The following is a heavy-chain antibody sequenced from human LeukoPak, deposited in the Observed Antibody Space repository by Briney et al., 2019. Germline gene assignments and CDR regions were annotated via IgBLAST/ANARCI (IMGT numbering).Heavy chain of an antibody. Sequence: GGSLRLSCAASGFTFSSYGMSWVRQAPGKGLEWVSAISGSGGSTYYADSVKGRFTISRDNSKNTLYLQMNSLRAEDTAVYYCAKWPRGEDDFWSGYYNGYYYMDVWGKGTTVTVSS. D-gene: IGHD3-3*01. CDR3: AKWPRGEDDFWSGYYNGYYYMDV. CDR2: ISGSGGST. J-gene: IGHJ6*03. CDR1: GFTFSSYG. V-gene: IGHV3-23*01.